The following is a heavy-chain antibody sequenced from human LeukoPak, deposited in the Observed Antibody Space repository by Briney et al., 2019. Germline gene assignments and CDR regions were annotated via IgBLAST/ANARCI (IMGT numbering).Heavy chain of an antibody. CDR2: IYTSGST. J-gene: IGHJ5*02. Sequence: PSETLSLTCTVSGGSISSYYWSWIRQPAGKGLEWIGRIYTSGSTNYNPSLKSRVTMSVDTSKNQFSLKLSSVTAADTAVYYRARGQIMDIVATPMFDPWGQGTLVTVSS. D-gene: IGHD5-12*01. CDR3: ARGQIMDIVATPMFDP. V-gene: IGHV4-4*07. CDR1: GGSISSYY.